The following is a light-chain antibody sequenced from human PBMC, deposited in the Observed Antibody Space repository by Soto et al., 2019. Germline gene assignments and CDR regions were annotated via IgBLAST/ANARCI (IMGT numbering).Light chain of an antibody. CDR2: GAF. CDR1: QSVSYN. Sequence: EIVMPQSPATLSLSPGETATLSCRASQSVSYNLAWYQQKPGQGPRLLIYGAFTRATGIPARFSGSGSGTDFTLTISSLQSEDFAVYYCQQYKNWPPLTFGGGTKVEIK. J-gene: IGKJ4*01. V-gene: IGKV3-15*01. CDR3: QQYKNWPPLT.